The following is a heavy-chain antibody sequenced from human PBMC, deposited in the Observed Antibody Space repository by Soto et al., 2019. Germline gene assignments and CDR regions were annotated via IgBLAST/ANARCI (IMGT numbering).Heavy chain of an antibody. D-gene: IGHD7-27*01. J-gene: IGHJ4*02. CDR1: GFLFRNYE. Sequence: EVRLVESGGDLVKSGGSLRLSCVGSGFLFRNYEINWVRQAPGKGLAWLAHISTTGGHVSESYSVKGRFTISRDNTKHTLYLQMSSLRTEDTSVYYCVSQPHWARPFESWGQGTLVKVSS. CDR3: VSQPHWARPFES. CDR2: ISTTGGHV. V-gene: IGHV3-48*03.